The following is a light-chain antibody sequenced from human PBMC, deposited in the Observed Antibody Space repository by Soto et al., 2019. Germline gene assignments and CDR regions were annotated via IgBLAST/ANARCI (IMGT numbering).Light chain of an antibody. CDR2: NND. CDR3: AAWDDSLSGPGV. CDR1: SSNIGSNT. J-gene: IGLJ3*02. Sequence: QPVLTQPPSASGTPGQRVTISCSGSSSNIGSNTINWYQQLPGTAPKLLIYNNDQRPSGVPDRFSGSKSGTSASLAISGLQSEDEGDYYCAAWDDSLSGPGVFGGGTKLTVL. V-gene: IGLV1-44*01.